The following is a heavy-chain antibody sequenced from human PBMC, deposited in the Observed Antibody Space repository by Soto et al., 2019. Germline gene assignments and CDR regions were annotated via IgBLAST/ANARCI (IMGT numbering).Heavy chain of an antibody. J-gene: IGHJ4*02. CDR1: GFTLSSCV. CDR3: AKGPEQLVHGVFDY. CDR2: IDVGGGGT. D-gene: IGHD6-6*01. Sequence: GGSLRLSCAASGFTLSSCVMSWVRQAPGKGLGWVSGIDVGGGGTYYADSVKGRFTISRDNSKNTLYLQMTSLRADDTAVYYCAKGPEQLVHGVFDYWGQGTLVTVSS. V-gene: IGHV3-23*01.